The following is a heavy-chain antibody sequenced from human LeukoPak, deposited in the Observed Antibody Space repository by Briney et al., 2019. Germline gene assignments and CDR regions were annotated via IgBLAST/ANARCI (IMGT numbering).Heavy chain of an antibody. CDR2: IYTSGST. V-gene: IGHV4-61*02. CDR1: GGSISSGSYY. Sequence: PSQTLSLTCTVSGGSISSGSYYWSWIRQPAGKGLEWIGRIYTSGSTNYNPSLKSRVTISVDTSKNQFSLKLSSVTAADTAVYYCARIGCSSTSCYSYWGQGTLVTVSS. D-gene: IGHD2-2*02. J-gene: IGHJ4*02. CDR3: ARIGCSSTSCYSY.